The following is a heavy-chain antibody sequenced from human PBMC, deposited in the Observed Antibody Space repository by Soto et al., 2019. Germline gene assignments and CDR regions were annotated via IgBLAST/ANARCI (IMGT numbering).Heavy chain of an antibody. J-gene: IGHJ6*02. D-gene: IGHD6-25*01. CDR1: GYSFTSYW. Sequence: GESLKISCKGSGYSFTSYWIGWVRQMPGKGLEWMGIIYPGDSDTRYSPSFQGQVTISADKSISTAYLQWSSLKASDTAMYYCASTAGVGERYYYSMAVWGQGTTVTVSS. V-gene: IGHV5-51*01. CDR3: ASTAGVGERYYYSMAV. CDR2: IYPGDSDT.